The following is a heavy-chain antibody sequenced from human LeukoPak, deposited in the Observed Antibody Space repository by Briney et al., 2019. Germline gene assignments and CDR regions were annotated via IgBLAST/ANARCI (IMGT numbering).Heavy chain of an antibody. CDR1: GYTFTGYY. D-gene: IGHD6-19*01. J-gene: IGHJ4*02. CDR2: INPNSGGT. Sequence: ASVKVSCKASGYTFTGYYMHWVRQAPGQGLEWMGWINPNSGGTNYAQKFQGRVTMTRDTSIRTAYMELSRLRSDDTAVYYCARGYSSGWYPAGDWGQGTLVTVSS. V-gene: IGHV1-2*02. CDR3: ARGYSSGWYPAGD.